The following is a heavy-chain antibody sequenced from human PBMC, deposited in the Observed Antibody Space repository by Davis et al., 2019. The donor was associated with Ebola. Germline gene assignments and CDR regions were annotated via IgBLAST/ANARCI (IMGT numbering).Heavy chain of an antibody. CDR1: GFTFSSYA. CDR2: ISYDGSNK. V-gene: IGHV3-30-3*01. J-gene: IGHJ6*02. Sequence: GGSLRLSCAASGFTFSSYAMHWVRQAPGKGLEWVAVISYDGSNKYYADSVKGRFTISRDNAKNSLYLQMNSLRAEDTALYYCARTYSSSWHYYYGMDVWGQGTTVTVSS. D-gene: IGHD6-13*01. CDR3: ARTYSSSWHYYYGMDV.